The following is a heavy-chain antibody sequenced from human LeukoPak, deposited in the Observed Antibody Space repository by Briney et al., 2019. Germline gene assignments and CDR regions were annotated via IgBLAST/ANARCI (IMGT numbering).Heavy chain of an antibody. J-gene: IGHJ4*02. V-gene: IGHV4-59*01. D-gene: IGHD3-16*02. CDR3: ARGAVNYDYVWGSYRPNYFDY. CDR2: IYYSGST. Sequence: SETLSLTCTVSGGSISSYYWSWIRQPPGKGLEWIGYIYYSGSTNYNPSLKSRVTISVDTSKNQFSLKLSSVTPADTAVYYCARGAVNYDYVWGSYRPNYFDYWGQGTLVTVSS. CDR1: GGSISSYY.